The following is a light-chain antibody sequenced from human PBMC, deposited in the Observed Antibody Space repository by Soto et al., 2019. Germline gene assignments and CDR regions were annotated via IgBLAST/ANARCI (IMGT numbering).Light chain of an antibody. CDR3: QQYNNWHPLT. Sequence: EIVMTQSPGTLSVSPGERATLSCRASQSVSINLAWYQQKPGQAPRLLIYDASTRATGIPARFSGSGSGTEFTITISSLQSKDFAVYYCQQYNNWHPLTFGGGTKVDIK. CDR2: DAS. J-gene: IGKJ4*01. CDR1: QSVSIN. V-gene: IGKV3D-15*01.